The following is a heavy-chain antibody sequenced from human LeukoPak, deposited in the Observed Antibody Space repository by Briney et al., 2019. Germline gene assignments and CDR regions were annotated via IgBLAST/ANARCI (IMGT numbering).Heavy chain of an antibody. Sequence: GGSLRLSCAASGFTFSSYWMNWVRQAPGKGLEWVANIKQDGSEKYYVDSVKGRFTISRDNAKNSLYLQTNSLRAEDTAVYYCAELGITMIGGVWGKGTTVTISS. CDR2: IKQDGSEK. D-gene: IGHD3-10*02. CDR1: GFTFSSYW. J-gene: IGHJ6*04. V-gene: IGHV3-7*01. CDR3: AELGITMIGGV.